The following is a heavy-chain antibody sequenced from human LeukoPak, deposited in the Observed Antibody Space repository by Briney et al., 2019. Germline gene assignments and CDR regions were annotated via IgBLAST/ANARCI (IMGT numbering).Heavy chain of an antibody. CDR3: ATESLYSSSSSASGY. Sequence: GASVKVSCKASGYTFSAYGLAWVRQAPGQGPEWMGGFDPEDGETTYAQKFQGRVTMTEDTSTDTAYMELSSLRSEDTAVYYCATESLYSSSSSASGYWGQGTLVTVSS. CDR1: GYTFSAYG. J-gene: IGHJ4*02. V-gene: IGHV1-24*01. CDR2: FDPEDGET. D-gene: IGHD6-6*01.